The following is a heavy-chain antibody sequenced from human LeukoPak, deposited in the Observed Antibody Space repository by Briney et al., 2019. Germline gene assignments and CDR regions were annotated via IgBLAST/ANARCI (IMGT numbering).Heavy chain of an antibody. CDR2: IGNSGGSI. CDR1: GFTFSNYA. D-gene: IGHD3-10*01. J-gene: IGHJ3*02. Sequence: PGGSLRLCCAASGFTFSNYAMSWGRQAPGTGLEWVSIIGNSGGSIYYADSVKGRFTISRDNSKNTLSLQMNSLRAEDTAVYYCAKSLFTSAHGSGRAFDIWGQGTMVTVSS. V-gene: IGHV3-23*01. CDR3: AKSLFTSAHGSGRAFDI.